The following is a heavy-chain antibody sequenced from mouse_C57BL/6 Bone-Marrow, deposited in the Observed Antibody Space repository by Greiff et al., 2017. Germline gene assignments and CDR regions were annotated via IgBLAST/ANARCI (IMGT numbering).Heavy chain of an antibody. V-gene: IGHV2-5*01. CDR2: IWRGGST. CDR3: AKKERDYFYAMDY. J-gene: IGHJ4*01. D-gene: IGHD1-1*01. CDR1: GFSLTSYG. Sequence: VQLQQSGPGLVQPSQSLSITCTVSGFSLTSYGVHWVRQSPGKGLEWLGVIWRGGSTDYNAAFMSRLSITKDNYKSQVFFKMNSLQADDTAIYYCAKKERDYFYAMDYWGQGTSVTVSS.